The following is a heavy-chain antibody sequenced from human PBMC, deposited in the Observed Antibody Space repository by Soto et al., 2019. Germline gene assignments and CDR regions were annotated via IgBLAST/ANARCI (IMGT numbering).Heavy chain of an antibody. J-gene: IGHJ6*02. CDR3: ARAGDTMVRGVIIMNYYGMDV. D-gene: IGHD3-10*01. V-gene: IGHV4-38-2*01. Sequence: PSETLSLTCAVSCYSVSSGYYWGWIRQPPGKGLEWIVNIHHSGIPYYNPSLKSRVTISLDTSKNHFSVKLTSVTAADTAVYYCARAGDTMVRGVIIMNYYGMDVWGQGTTVTVS. CDR1: CYSVSSGYY. CDR2: IHHSGIP.